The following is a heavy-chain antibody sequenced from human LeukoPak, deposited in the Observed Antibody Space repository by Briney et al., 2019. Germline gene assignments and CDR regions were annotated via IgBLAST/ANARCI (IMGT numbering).Heavy chain of an antibody. J-gene: IGHJ4*02. V-gene: IGHV4-34*01. D-gene: IGHD3-22*01. CDR2: INHSGST. CDR3: ARGFIYYDSSGYYYQRLGYYFDY. CDR1: DESFSGYY. Sequence: PSETLSLTCAVYDESFSGYYWIWIRQPPGKGLEWIGEINHSGSTNYNPSLKSRVTISVDTSKNQFSLKLSSVTAADTAVYYCARGFIYYDSSGYYYQRLGYYFDYWGQGTVVTVSS.